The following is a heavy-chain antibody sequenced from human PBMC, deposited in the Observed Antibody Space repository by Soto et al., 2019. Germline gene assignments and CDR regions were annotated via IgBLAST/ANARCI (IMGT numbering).Heavy chain of an antibody. J-gene: IGHJ4*02. D-gene: IGHD3-22*01. CDR3: ARKGSGSPFDY. Sequence: QVQLQQWGAGLLKPSETLSLTCAVYGGSFSGYYWSWIRQPPGKGLEWIGEINHSGSTNYNPSLKSXGTXSXATSTNQFSLKLRSVTAADTAVYYCARKGSGSPFDYWGQGTLVTVSS. CDR1: GGSFSGYY. V-gene: IGHV4-34*01. CDR2: INHSGST.